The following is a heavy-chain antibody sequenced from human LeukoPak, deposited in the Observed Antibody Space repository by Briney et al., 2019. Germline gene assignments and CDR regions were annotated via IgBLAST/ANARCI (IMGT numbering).Heavy chain of an antibody. J-gene: IGHJ6*04. CDR3: ARGAVAGNGYYYYGMDV. V-gene: IGHV3-48*03. CDR1: GFTFSSYE. Sequence: PGGSLRLSCAASGFTFSSYEMNWVRQAPGKGLGWVSYISSSGSTIYYADSVKGRFTISRDNAKNSLYLQMNSLRAEDTAVYYCARGAVAGNGYYYYGMDVWGKGTTVTVSS. CDR2: ISSSGSTI. D-gene: IGHD6-19*01.